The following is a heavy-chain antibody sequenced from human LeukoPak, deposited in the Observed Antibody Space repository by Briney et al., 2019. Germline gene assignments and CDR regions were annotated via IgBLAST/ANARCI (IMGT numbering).Heavy chain of an antibody. CDR3: AKGWNSHQADFDY. J-gene: IGHJ4*02. V-gene: IGHV3-30*02. CDR1: GFTFNNAW. CDR2: IRYDGSNK. Sequence: SGGSLRLSCAASGFTFNNAWMSWVRQAPGKGLEWVAFIRYDGSNKYYADSVKGRFTISRDNSKNTLYLQMNSLRAEDTAVYYCAKGWNSHQADFDYWGQGTLVTVSS. D-gene: IGHD1-1*01.